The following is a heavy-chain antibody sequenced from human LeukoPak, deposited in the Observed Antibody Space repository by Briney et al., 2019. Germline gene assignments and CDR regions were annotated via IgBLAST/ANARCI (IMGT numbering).Heavy chain of an antibody. CDR1: GYSFTSYG. Sequence: ASVKVSFKASGYSFTSYGYSWVRQPPGQGLEWMGCISAYNGNTNYAQKLQGRVTMTTDTSTSTGYMELRSLRSDETAVYYCARTSGDYYGSGSYLYWGQGTLVTVSS. J-gene: IGHJ4*02. V-gene: IGHV1-18*01. D-gene: IGHD3-10*01. CDR2: ISAYNGNT. CDR3: ARTSGDYYGSGSYLY.